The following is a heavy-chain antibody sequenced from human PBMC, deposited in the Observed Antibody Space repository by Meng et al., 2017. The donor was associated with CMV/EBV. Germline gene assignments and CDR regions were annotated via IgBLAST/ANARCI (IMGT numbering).Heavy chain of an antibody. CDR3: ARGGDSWYSDY. CDR1: GGTFSTFA. Sequence: QVQLVQSGAGVKKPWSSVKVSCKTSGGTFSTFAISWVRQAPGEGLEWMGGIIPVFETANYAERFQDRVTITADDSTTTAYMELSSLRADDTALYFCARGGDSWYSDYWGQGTLVTVSS. J-gene: IGHJ4*02. V-gene: IGHV1-69*12. D-gene: IGHD1-26*01. CDR2: IIPVFETA.